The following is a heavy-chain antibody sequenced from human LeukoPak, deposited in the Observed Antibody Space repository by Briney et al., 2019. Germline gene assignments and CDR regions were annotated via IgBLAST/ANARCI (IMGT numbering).Heavy chain of an antibody. CDR2: IRYDGRNK. CDR3: ARAYKEMATNHFDY. D-gene: IGHD5-24*01. Sequence: PGGSLRLSCAAFAFSFSNYGMHWVRQAPGKGLEWVAFIRYDGRNKYYADSVKGRFTISRDNAANSLYLQMNSLRAEDTAVYYCARAYKEMATNHFDYWGQGTLVTVSS. V-gene: IGHV3-30*02. CDR1: AFSFSNYG. J-gene: IGHJ4*02.